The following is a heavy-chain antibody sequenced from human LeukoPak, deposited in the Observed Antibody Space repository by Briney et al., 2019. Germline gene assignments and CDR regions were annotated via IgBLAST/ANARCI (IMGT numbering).Heavy chain of an antibody. CDR2: ISSSGNTL. CDR1: GFTFNSYE. CDR3: ARDRIGGNDDAFDI. D-gene: IGHD4-23*01. Sequence: PGGSLRLSCAASGFTFNSYEMNWVRQAPGKGLEWVSYISSSGNTLYYADSVKGRFTMSRDNAKNSLYLQMNSLRAEDTAVYYCARDRIGGNDDAFDIWGQGTMVTVSS. V-gene: IGHV3-48*03. J-gene: IGHJ3*02.